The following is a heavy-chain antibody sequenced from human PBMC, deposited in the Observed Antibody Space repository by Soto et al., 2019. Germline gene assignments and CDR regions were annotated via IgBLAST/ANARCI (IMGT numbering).Heavy chain of an antibody. CDR3: ARAYYDYIWGSYRPIIYYFDY. CDR2: INHSGST. V-gene: IGHV4-34*01. J-gene: IGHJ4*02. Sequence: LSLTCAVYGGSFSGDYWSWIRQPPGKGLEWIGEINHSGSTNYNPSLKSRVTISVDTSKNQSSLKLSSVTAADTAVYYCARAYYDYIWGSYRPIIYYFDYWGQGTLVTVSS. D-gene: IGHD3-16*02. CDR1: GGSFSGDY.